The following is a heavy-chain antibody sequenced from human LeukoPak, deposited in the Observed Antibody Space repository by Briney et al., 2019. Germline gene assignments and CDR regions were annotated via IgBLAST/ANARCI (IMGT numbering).Heavy chain of an antibody. D-gene: IGHD5-18*01. CDR2: ISSSSSTI. CDR3: ARDSYSYGHNWFDP. CDR1: GFTFSSYS. Sequence: GGSLRLSCAASGFTFSSYSMIWVRQAPGKGLEWVSYISSSSSTIYYADSVKGRFTISRDNAKNSLYLQMNSLRAEDTAVYYCARDSYSYGHNWFDPWGQGTLVTVSS. J-gene: IGHJ5*02. V-gene: IGHV3-48*04.